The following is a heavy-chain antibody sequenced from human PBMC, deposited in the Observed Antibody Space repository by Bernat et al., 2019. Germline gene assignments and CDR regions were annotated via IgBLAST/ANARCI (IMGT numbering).Heavy chain of an antibody. V-gene: IGHV3-33*01. CDR3: ARAFWSGYSPLDY. J-gene: IGHJ4*02. CDR2: TFSDGRNI. D-gene: IGHD3-3*01. CDR1: GFTLSTYG. Sequence: QVQLVESGGGVVQPGRSLRLSCEASGFTLSTYGMHWVRQAPGKGLEWVAVTFSDGRNIYYADSVKGRFTISRDNSKNTLCVQMNSLRAEDTAVYYCARAFWSGYSPLDYWGQGTLVTVSS.